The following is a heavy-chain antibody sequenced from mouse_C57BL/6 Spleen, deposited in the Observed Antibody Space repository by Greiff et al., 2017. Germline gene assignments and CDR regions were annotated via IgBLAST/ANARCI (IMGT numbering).Heavy chain of an antibody. CDR3: AHYSNYYFDY. CDR1: GYTFTSYW. CDR2: LHPSDSDT. Sequence: QVQLQQPGAELVKPGASVKVSCKASGYTFTSYWMHWVKQRPGKGLEWIGRLHPSDSDTNYNQKFKGKATLTVAKSPSTAYMQLSSLTSEDSAVYYCAHYSNYYFDYWGQGTTLTVSS. J-gene: IGHJ2*01. V-gene: IGHV1-74*01. D-gene: IGHD2-5*01.